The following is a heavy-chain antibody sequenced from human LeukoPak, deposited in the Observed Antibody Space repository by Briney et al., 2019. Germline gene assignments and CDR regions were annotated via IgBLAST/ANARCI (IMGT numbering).Heavy chain of an antibody. J-gene: IGHJ5*02. Sequence: SVKVSCKASGGTFSSYGFIWVRQAPGQGLEWMGGIIPIFDTANYAQKFQGRVTITADKSTNTAYMELSSLRSEDTAVYYCARGRVGANVVFDPWGQGTLVTVSS. V-gene: IGHV1-69*06. CDR1: GGTFSSYG. CDR2: IIPIFDTA. CDR3: ARGRVGANVVFDP. D-gene: IGHD1-26*01.